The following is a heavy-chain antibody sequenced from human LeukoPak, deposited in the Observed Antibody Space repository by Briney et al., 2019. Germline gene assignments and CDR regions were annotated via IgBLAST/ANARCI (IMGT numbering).Heavy chain of an antibody. D-gene: IGHD2-2*01. V-gene: IGHV3-64*01. CDR2: ISSNGGST. CDR3: ARGRSSTSPNWFDP. CDR1: GFTFSSYA. J-gene: IGHJ5*02. Sequence: PGGSLRLSCAASGFTFSSYAMHWVRQAPGKGLEYVSAISSNGGSTYYANSVKGRFTISRDNSKNTLCLQMGSLRAEDMAVYYCARGRSSTSPNWFDPWGQGTLVTVSS.